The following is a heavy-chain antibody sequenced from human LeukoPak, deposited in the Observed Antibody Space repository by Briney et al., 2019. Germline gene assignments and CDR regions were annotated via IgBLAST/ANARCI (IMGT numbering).Heavy chain of an antibody. Sequence: GASVKVSCKASGYTFTGYYMHWVRQAPGQGLEWMGWINPNSGGTNHAQKFQGRVTMTRDTSISTACMELSRLRSDDTAVYYCARDRPLDADDYYGFYYFDYWGQGTLVTVSS. D-gene: IGHD3-10*01. J-gene: IGHJ4*02. CDR2: INPNSGGT. CDR1: GYTFTGYY. CDR3: ARDRPLDADDYYGFYYFDY. V-gene: IGHV1-2*02.